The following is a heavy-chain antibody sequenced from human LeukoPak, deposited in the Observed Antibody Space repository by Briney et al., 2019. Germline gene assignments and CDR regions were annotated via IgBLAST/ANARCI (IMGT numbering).Heavy chain of an antibody. Sequence: GGSLRLSCAASGFTFSSYSMNWVRQAPGKGLEWVSYISSDSRTIYYADSVKGRFTISRDNAKNSLYLQMKSLRDEDTAVYYCARYASGTSYITNYFDYWGQGTLVTVSS. CDR3: ARYASGTSYITNYFDY. D-gene: IGHD3-10*01. CDR1: GFTFSSYS. CDR2: ISSDSRTI. V-gene: IGHV3-48*02. J-gene: IGHJ4*02.